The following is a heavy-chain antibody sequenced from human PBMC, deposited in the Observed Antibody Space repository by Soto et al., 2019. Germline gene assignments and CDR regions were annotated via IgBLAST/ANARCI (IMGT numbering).Heavy chain of an antibody. Sequence: QVQLVQSGAEVKKPGSSVKVSCKASGGTFSSYAISWVRQAPGQGLEWMGGIIPIFGTANYAQKFQGRVTITADESTRTAYVELSSLGCEDKAVYSWGGTRGGGGYYYGMDVWGQGTTVTVSS. J-gene: IGHJ6*02. D-gene: IGHD3-16*01. CDR2: IIPIFGTA. CDR3: GGTRGGGGYYYGMDV. CDR1: GGTFSSYA. V-gene: IGHV1-69*01.